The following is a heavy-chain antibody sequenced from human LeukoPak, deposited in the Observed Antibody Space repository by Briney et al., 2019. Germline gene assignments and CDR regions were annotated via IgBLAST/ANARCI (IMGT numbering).Heavy chain of an antibody. Sequence: PSETLSLTCAVYGGSFSGYYWSWIRQPPGKGLEWIGEINHSGSTNYNPSLKSRVTISVDTSKNQFSLKLSSVTAADTAVYYCARGPGAPQHWYFDLWGRGTLVAVSS. CDR2: INHSGST. J-gene: IGHJ2*01. CDR1: GGSFSGYY. V-gene: IGHV4-34*01. D-gene: IGHD7-27*01. CDR3: ARGPGAPQHWYFDL.